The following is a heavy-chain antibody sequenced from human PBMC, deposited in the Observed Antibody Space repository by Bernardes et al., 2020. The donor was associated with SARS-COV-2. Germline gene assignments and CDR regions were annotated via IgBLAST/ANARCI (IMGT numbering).Heavy chain of an antibody. J-gene: IGHJ6*02. Sequence: SETLSLTCTVSGGSISSSSYYWGWIRQPPGKGLEWIGSIYYSGSTYYNPSLKSRVTISVDTSKNQFSLKLSSVTAADTAVYYCRKGQIGVVAATTPGMDVWGQATTVTVSS. V-gene: IGHV4-39*01. D-gene: IGHD2-15*01. CDR1: GGSISSSSYY. CDR2: IYYSGST. CDR3: RKGQIGVVAATTPGMDV.